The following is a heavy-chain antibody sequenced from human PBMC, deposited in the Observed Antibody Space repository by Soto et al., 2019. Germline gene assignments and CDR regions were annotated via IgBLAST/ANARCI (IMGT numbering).Heavy chain of an antibody. CDR1: GGTFSSDA. CDR3: ARGEGESSGYYEVGQ. J-gene: IGHJ4*02. V-gene: IGHV1-69*13. CDR2: IIPIFGSP. Sequence: SVKVSCKASGGTFSSDAISWVRQAPGQGLEWMGGIIPIFGSPNYAQKFQGRVTITADESTSTAYMELSSLRSEDTAVYYCARGEGESSGYYEVGQWGQGTLVTVSS. D-gene: IGHD3-22*01.